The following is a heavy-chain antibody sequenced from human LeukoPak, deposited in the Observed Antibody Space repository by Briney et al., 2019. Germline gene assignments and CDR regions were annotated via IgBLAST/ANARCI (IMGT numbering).Heavy chain of an antibody. D-gene: IGHD3-22*01. Sequence: SETLSLTCTVSGGSISSSSYYWGWIRQPPGKGLEWIGSIYYSGSTYYNPSLKSRVTISVDTSKNQSSLKLSSVTAADTAVYYCARHQVDSSGYYLYYFDYWGQGTLVTVSS. V-gene: IGHV4-39*01. CDR3: ARHQVDSSGYYLYYFDY. CDR1: GGSISSSSYY. CDR2: IYYSGST. J-gene: IGHJ4*02.